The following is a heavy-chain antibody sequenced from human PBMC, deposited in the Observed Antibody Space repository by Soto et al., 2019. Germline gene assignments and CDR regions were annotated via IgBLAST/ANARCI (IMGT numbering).Heavy chain of an antibody. J-gene: IGHJ4*02. CDR1: GGSINSYY. CDR2: IYNNGYA. Sequence: SETLSLTCTVSGGSINSYYWSWIRQPAGKGLEWIGRIYNNGYANYNTSLKSQVTMSVDTSKNQFSLKMYSVTAADTDVYYCARVAGANFDYWGPGTLVTVSS. D-gene: IGHD6-19*01. CDR3: ARVAGANFDY. V-gene: IGHV4-4*07.